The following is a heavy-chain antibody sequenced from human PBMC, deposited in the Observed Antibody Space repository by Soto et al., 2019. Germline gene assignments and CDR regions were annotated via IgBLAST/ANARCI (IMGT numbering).Heavy chain of an antibody. Sequence: EGSLRLSCAAPGFTFSSYAMSWVRQAPGKGLEWVSAISGSGGSTYYADSVKGRFTISRDNSKNTLYLQMNSLRAEDTAVYYCAPGGVTTPNFDYWGQGTLVTVSS. J-gene: IGHJ4*02. CDR1: GFTFSSYA. CDR2: ISGSGGST. V-gene: IGHV3-23*01. CDR3: APGGVTTPNFDY. D-gene: IGHD2-8*02.